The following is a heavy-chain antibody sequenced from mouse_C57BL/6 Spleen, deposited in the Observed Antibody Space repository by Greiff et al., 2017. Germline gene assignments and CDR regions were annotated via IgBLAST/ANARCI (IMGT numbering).Heavy chain of an antibody. CDR2: INPGSGGT. D-gene: IGHD1-2*01. CDR3: ARTIRATAPFDY. V-gene: IGHV1-54*01. CDR1: GYAFTNYL. Sequence: QVQLKESGAELVRPGTSVKVSCKASGYAFTNYLIEWVKQRPGQGLEWIGVINPGSGGTNYNEKFKGKATLTADKSSSTAYMQLSSLTSEDSAVYFCARTIRATAPFDYWGQGTTLTVSS. J-gene: IGHJ2*01.